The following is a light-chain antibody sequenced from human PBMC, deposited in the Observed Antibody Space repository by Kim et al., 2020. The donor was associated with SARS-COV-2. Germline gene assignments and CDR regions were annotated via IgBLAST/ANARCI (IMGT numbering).Light chain of an antibody. CDR2: GAS. CDR3: QQYGTSTPCT. V-gene: IGKV3-20*01. Sequence: EIVLTQSPGTLSVSPGDRATLSFRASQSVSSSYLAWYQQKPGQAPRLLIYGASSRATGIPDRFSGSGSGTDFTLTISRLEPEDFAVYYCQQYGTSTPCTFGGGTKVDIK. J-gene: IGKJ4*01. CDR1: QSVSSSY.